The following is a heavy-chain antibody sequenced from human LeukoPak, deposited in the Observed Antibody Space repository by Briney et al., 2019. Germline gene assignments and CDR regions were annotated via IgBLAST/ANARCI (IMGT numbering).Heavy chain of an antibody. CDR3: AKEVLDGYSLNP. D-gene: IGHD5-24*01. J-gene: IGHJ5*02. CDR2: IRYDGSNK. V-gene: IGHV3-30*02. Sequence: GGSLRLSXAASGFTFSSYGMHWVRQAPGKGLEWVAFIRYDGSNKYYADSVKGRFTISRDNSKNTLYLQMNSLRAEDTAVYYCAKEVLDGYSLNPWGQGTLVTVSS. CDR1: GFTFSSYG.